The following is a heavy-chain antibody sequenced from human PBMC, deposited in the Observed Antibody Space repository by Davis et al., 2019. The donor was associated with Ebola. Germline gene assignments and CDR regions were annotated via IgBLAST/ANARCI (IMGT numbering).Heavy chain of an antibody. CDR3: ATFVDTSSDY. V-gene: IGHV1-2*06. Sequence: AASVKVSCKVSEYTLAELSIHWVRQAPGQGLEWMGRINPYSGDTNYAQKFQGRVTMTRDTSISTAYMELSRLRSDDTAVYYCATFVDTSSDYWGQGTLVTVSS. CDR2: INPYSGDT. CDR1: EYTLAELS. D-gene: IGHD5-18*01. J-gene: IGHJ4*02.